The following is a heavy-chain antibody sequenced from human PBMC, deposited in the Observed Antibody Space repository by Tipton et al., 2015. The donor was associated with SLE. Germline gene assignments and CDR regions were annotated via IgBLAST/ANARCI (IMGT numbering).Heavy chain of an antibody. J-gene: IGHJ4*02. CDR1: GFTFDDSA. CDR2: ISSSSSYI. V-gene: IGHV3-21*01. CDR3: ARDYYGSGSYSDY. D-gene: IGHD3-10*01. Sequence: SLRLSCAASGFTFDDSAMHWVRQAPGKGLKWVSSISSSSSYIYYADSVKGRFTISRDNAKNSLYLQMNSLRAEDTAVYYCARDYYGSGSYSDYWGQGTLVTVSS.